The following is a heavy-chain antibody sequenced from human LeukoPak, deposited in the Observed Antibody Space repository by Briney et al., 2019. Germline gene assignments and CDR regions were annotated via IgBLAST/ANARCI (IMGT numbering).Heavy chain of an antibody. D-gene: IGHD5-24*01. CDR3: ARVATIASDYFDY. CDR1: GYTFTNYD. J-gene: IGHJ4*02. V-gene: IGHV1-8*01. Sequence: ASVKVSCKASGYTFTNYDINWVRQATGQGLEWMGWMNPNSGNTNFAQKFQGRVTMTRNTSISTAYMELSSLRSEDTAVYYCARVATIASDYFDYWGQGTLVTVSS. CDR2: MNPNSGNT.